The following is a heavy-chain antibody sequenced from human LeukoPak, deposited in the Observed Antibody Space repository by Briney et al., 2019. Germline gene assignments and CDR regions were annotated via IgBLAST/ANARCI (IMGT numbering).Heavy chain of an antibody. CDR2: IDGDGSST. V-gene: IGHV3-74*01. Sequence: GGALRLSCAASGFTFSSYWMHWVRQAPGKGLVWVSRIDGDGSSTSYADAVEGRFTISRDNAKNTLSLQMNSLRADDTAVYYCARDGILGSHDYWGQGTLVTVSS. D-gene: IGHD3-3*02. J-gene: IGHJ4*02. CDR3: ARDGILGSHDY. CDR1: GFTFSSYW.